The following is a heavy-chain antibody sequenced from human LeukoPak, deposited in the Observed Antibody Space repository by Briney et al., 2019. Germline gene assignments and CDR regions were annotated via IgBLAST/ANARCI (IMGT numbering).Heavy chain of an antibody. V-gene: IGHV4-59*01. CDR1: GGSISSYY. CDR3: ARAQRNSGSYFNPPDY. J-gene: IGHJ4*02. Sequence: TSETLSLTCTVSGGSISSYYWSWIRQPPGKGLEWIGYIYYSGSTNYNPSLKSRVTISVDTSKNQFSLKLSSVTAADTAVYYCARAQRNSGSYFNPPDYWGQGTLVTVSS. CDR2: IYYSGST. D-gene: IGHD1-26*01.